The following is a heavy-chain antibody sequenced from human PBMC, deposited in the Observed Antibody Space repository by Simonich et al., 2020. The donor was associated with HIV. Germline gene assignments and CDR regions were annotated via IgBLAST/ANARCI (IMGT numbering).Heavy chain of an antibody. D-gene: IGHD3-22*01. Sequence: QVQLVQSGAEVKKPGASVKVSCKVSGYTLTELSMHWVRQAPGKGVEWMGGLNPEVGETINAQTFQGRVTMTEDSSTDTAHMELSSLTSEDTAVYFCAAVKYYYDSSGFSYDGVDVWGQGTMVTVSS. J-gene: IGHJ3*01. CDR3: AAVKYYYDSSGFSYDGVDV. V-gene: IGHV1-24*01. CDR2: LNPEVGET. CDR1: GYTLTELS.